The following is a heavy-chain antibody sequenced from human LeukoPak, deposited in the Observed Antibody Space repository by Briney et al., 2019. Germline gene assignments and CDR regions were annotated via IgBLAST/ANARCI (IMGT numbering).Heavy chain of an antibody. J-gene: IGHJ4*02. V-gene: IGHV3-33*06. Sequence: GRSLRLSCAASGFTFSTYGMHWVRQAPGKGLEWVAVIWYDGSNKYYADSVKGRFTISRDNSKNTLYLQMNSLRAEDTAVYYCAKRFGSSGYYYFDYWGQGTLVTVSS. CDR3: AKRFGSSGYYYFDY. D-gene: IGHD3-22*01. CDR1: GFTFSTYG. CDR2: IWYDGSNK.